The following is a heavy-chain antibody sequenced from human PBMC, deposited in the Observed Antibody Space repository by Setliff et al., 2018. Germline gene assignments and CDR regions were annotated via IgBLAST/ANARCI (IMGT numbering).Heavy chain of an antibody. D-gene: IGHD3-10*01. Sequence: SVKVSCKASGGTFSSYGITWVRQAPGQGLEWMGGTIPMFGTTNYAQKFQGRVTIITDESTSTAYMELSSLRSEDTAVYYCARASRFGTIVYRGDYYMDVWGKGTTVTVSS. CDR1: GGTFSSYG. CDR3: ARASRFGTIVYRGDYYMDV. J-gene: IGHJ6*03. V-gene: IGHV1-69*05. CDR2: TIPMFGTT.